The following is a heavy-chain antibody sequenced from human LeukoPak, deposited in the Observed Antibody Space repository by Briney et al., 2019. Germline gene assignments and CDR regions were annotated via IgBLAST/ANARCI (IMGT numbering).Heavy chain of an antibody. CDR1: GGSISSGGYY. V-gene: IGHV4-61*08. D-gene: IGHD3-22*01. CDR2: IYYSGST. J-gene: IGHJ4*02. Sequence: PSETLSLTCTVSGGSISSGGYYWSWIRQPPGKGLEWIGYIYYSGSTDYNPSLKSRVTISVDTSKNQVSLKLSSVTAADTALYYCARGSAYYYYWGQGTLVTVSS. CDR3: ARGSAYYYY.